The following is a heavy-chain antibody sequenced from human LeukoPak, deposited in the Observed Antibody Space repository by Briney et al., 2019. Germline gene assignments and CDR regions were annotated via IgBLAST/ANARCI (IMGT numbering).Heavy chain of an antibody. CDR2: INHSGST. CDR1: GFTFSDYY. V-gene: IGHV4-34*01. Sequence: GSLRLSCAASGFTFSDYYMSWIRQPPGKGLEWIGEINHSGSTNYNPSLKSRVTISVDTSKNQFSLKLSSVTAADTAVYYCARHHLMNYDYVWGSYLRAFDIWGQGTMVTVSS. D-gene: IGHD3-16*02. CDR3: ARHHLMNYDYVWGSYLRAFDI. J-gene: IGHJ3*02.